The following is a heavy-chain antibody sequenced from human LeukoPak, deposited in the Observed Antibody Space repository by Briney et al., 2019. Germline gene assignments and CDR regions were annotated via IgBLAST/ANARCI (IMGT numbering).Heavy chain of an antibody. V-gene: IGHV4-59*01. J-gene: IGHJ4*02. CDR1: GGSISSYY. CDR2: IYYSGST. D-gene: IGHD6-19*01. Sequence: PSETLSLTCTVSGGSISSYYWSWIRQPPGKGLEWIGYIYYSGSTNYNPSLKSRVTISVDTSKNQFSLKLSSVTAADTAVYYCARDQAVAGIANWGQGTLVTVSS. CDR3: ARDQAVAGIAN.